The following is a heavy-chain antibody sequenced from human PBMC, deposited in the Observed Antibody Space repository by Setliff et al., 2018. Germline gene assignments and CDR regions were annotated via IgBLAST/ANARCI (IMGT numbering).Heavy chain of an antibody. CDR1: GFNFADYG. D-gene: IGHD5-18*01. CDR2: ISPSGSFI. Sequence: GGSLRLSCTCSGFNFADYGVGWVRQAPGKGLEWVASISPSGSFIYYADSVKGRFTISRDNAKNTLYLQMNSLRAEDTAVYYCARGQQQLWPRADNYYMDVWGKGTTVTVSS. CDR3: ARGQQQLWPRADNYYMDV. J-gene: IGHJ6*03. V-gene: IGHV3-21*01.